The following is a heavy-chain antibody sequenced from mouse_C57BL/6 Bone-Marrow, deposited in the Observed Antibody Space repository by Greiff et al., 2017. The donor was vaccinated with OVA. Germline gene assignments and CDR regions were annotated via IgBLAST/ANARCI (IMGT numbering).Heavy chain of an antibody. CDR3: AGHQTAQDKGFAD. D-gene: IGHD3-2*02. V-gene: IGHV5-6*02. Sequence: DVMLVESGGDLVKPGGSLKLSCAASGFTFSSYGMSWVRQTPDKRLEWVATISIGGSYTYYPDSVKGRITISRDNAKTTLYVQMSSLKSEDTAMYCCAGHQTAQDKGFADWGQGTLVTVSA. CDR2: ISIGGSYT. CDR1: GFTFSSYG. J-gene: IGHJ3*01.